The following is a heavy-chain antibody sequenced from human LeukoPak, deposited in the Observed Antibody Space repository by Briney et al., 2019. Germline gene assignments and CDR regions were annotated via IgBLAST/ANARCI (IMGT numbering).Heavy chain of an antibody. CDR3: AKATGYLL. CDR1: GFTFSSYA. Sequence: PGGSLRLSCAASGFTFSSYAMSWVRQAPGKGLEWVSAISGSGTNTDYADSVKGRFTISRDNSENTLFLRMNSLRAEDTAVYYCAKATGYLLWGQGTLVIVSS. D-gene: IGHD1-14*01. V-gene: IGHV3-23*01. CDR2: ISGSGTNT. J-gene: IGHJ4*02.